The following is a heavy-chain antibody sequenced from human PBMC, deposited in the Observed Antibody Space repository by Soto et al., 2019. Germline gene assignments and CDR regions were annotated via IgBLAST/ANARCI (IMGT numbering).Heavy chain of an antibody. CDR2: IYYSGST. Sequence: SETLSLTCTVSGGSISSYYWTWIRQPPGKGLEWIGYIYYSGSTNHNPSLKSRVTISVDTSKNQFSLKLSSVTAADTAVYYCARVSDFWTGYYSTNWFDPWGQGTLVTVSS. D-gene: IGHD3-3*01. CDR1: GGSISSYY. CDR3: ARVSDFWTGYYSTNWFDP. J-gene: IGHJ5*02. V-gene: IGHV4-59*01.